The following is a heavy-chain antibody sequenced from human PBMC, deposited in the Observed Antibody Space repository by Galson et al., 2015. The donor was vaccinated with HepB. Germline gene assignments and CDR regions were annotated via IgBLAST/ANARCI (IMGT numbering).Heavy chain of an antibody. Sequence: SVKVSCKASGGTFSSYAISWVRQAPGQGLEWMGGIIPIFGTANYAQKFQGRVTITADESTSTAYMELSSLRSEDTAVYYCACRYSSGGLYYFDYWGQGTLVTVSS. J-gene: IGHJ4*02. V-gene: IGHV1-69*13. CDR1: GGTFSSYA. CDR2: IIPIFGTA. CDR3: ACRYSSGGLYYFDY. D-gene: IGHD6-19*01.